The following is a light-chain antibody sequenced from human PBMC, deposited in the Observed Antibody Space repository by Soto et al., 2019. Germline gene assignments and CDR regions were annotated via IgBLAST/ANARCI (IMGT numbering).Light chain of an antibody. V-gene: IGKV1-5*01. CDR1: QTISSW. Sequence: DIQMTQSPSTLSGSVGDRVTITCRASQTISSWLAWYQQKPGKAPKLLIYDASSLESGVPSRFSGSGSGTEFTLTSSSLQPDDFATYFCKQSSAFPLTFGGGTKVDIK. J-gene: IGKJ4*01. CDR2: DAS. CDR3: KQSSAFPLT.